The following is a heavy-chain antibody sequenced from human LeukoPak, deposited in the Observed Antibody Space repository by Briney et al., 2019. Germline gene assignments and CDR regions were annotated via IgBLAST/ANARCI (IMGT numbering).Heavy chain of an antibody. CDR3: ARAYYDFWSGRKDSYYFDY. D-gene: IGHD3-3*01. CDR2: INPNSGGT. CDR1: GYTFTGYY. Sequence: ASVKVSCKASGYTFTGYYIRWVRQAPGQGLEWMGWINPNSGGTNYAQKFQGRVTMTRDTSISTAYMELSRLRSDDTAVYYCARAYYDFWSGRKDSYYFDYWGQGTLVTVSS. V-gene: IGHV1-2*02. J-gene: IGHJ4*02.